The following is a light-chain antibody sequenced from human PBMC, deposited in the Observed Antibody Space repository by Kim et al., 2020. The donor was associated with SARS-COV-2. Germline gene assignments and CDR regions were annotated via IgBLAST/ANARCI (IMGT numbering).Light chain of an antibody. Sequence: SYELTQPPSVSVSPEQTARITCSGDALPKQYAYWYQQKPGQAPVLVIYKDSERPSGIPERFSGSSSGTTVTLTISGVQAEDEADYYCQSADSSGTLVVFGGGTQLTVL. CDR2: KDS. J-gene: IGLJ2*01. V-gene: IGLV3-25*03. CDR3: QSADSSGTLVV. CDR1: ALPKQY.